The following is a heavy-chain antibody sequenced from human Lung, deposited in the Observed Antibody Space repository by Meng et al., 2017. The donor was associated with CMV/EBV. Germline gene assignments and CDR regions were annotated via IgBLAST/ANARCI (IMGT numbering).Heavy chain of an antibody. CDR2: MNPNSGNT. CDR1: GYTFTSYD. Sequence: ASVKVSCKASGYTFTSYDINWVRQATGQGLEWMGWMNPNSGNTGYAQKFQGRVTITRNTSISTAYMELSSLRSEDTAVYYCARGLVSSGWWKYYYYGMDVWXQGTTVXVSS. D-gene: IGHD6-19*01. J-gene: IGHJ6*02. V-gene: IGHV1-8*03. CDR3: ARGLVSSGWWKYYYYGMDV.